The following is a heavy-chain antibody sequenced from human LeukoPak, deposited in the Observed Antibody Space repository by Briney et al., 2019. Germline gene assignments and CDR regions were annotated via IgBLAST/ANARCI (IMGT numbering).Heavy chain of an antibody. CDR2: ISPGTI. V-gene: IGHV3-48*01. CDR3: TRDGRVAYEMDV. J-gene: IGHJ6*02. Sequence: GGSLRLSCAASGFTFSSYSMNWVRQAPGKGLEWVSYISPGTIYYADSVKGRFTISRDNAKNSLYLQMNSLRAEDTAVYYCTRDGRVAYEMDVWGQGTTVTVSS. D-gene: IGHD2-15*01. CDR1: GFTFSSYS.